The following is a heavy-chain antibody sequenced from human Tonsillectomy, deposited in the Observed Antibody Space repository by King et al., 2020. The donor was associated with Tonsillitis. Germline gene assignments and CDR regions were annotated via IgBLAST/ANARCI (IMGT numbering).Heavy chain of an antibody. J-gene: IGHJ4*02. V-gene: IGHV3-11*06. CDR3: ARSGYGGYPYFDY. CDR2: ITGGGSYT. Sequence: HVQLVESGGGLVKPGGSLRLSCAVSGFTFSDYYMGWIRQAPGKGLEWVSYITGGGSYTNSADSEKGRFTISRDNAKNSLYLQMNRQRPEDTAVYYCARSGYGGYPYFDYWGQGTLVTVSS. CDR1: GFTFSDYY. D-gene: IGHD3-22*01.